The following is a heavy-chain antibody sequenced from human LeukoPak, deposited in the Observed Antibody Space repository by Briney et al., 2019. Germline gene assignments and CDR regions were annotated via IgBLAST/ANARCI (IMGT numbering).Heavy chain of an antibody. V-gene: IGHV4-38-2*01. J-gene: IGHJ4*02. Sequence: SETLSLTCAVSGYSITSGYYWGWIRQPPGKVLEWIGNIYHSGSTYYNPSLKSRVTISVDTAKNQFSLKLSSVTAADTAVYYCARGNNYYDSSGYYYKDFWGQGTLVTVSS. CDR3: ARGNNYYDSSGYYYKDF. D-gene: IGHD3-22*01. CDR1: GYSITSGYY. CDR2: IYHSGST.